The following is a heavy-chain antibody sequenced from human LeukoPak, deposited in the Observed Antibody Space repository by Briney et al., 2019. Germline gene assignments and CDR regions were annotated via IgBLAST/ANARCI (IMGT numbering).Heavy chain of an antibody. J-gene: IGHJ4*02. CDR3: TTDSAVEWELLYPDY. Sequence: GGSLRLSCAASGFTFSNAWMSWVRQAPGKGLEWVGRIKSKTDGGTTDYAAPVKGRFTISRDDSKNTLYLQMNSLKTEDTAVYYCTTDSAVEWELLYPDYWGQGTLVTVSS. CDR1: GFTFSNAW. V-gene: IGHV3-15*01. CDR2: IKSKTDGGTT. D-gene: IGHD1-26*01.